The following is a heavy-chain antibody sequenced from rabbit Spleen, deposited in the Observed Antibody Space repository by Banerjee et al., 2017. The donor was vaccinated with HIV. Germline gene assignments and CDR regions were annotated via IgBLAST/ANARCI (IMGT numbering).Heavy chain of an antibody. J-gene: IGHJ6*01. CDR3: ARDTGSSFSSYGMDL. CDR2: INIVTGKS. Sequence: EQLEESGGGLVKPEGSLTLTCKASGVSLNDKDVMCWVRQAPGKGLEWIACINIVTGKSVYASWAKGRFTMSRTSSTTVTLQMTSLTAADTATYFCARDTGSSFSSYGMDLWGPGTLSPS. D-gene: IGHD8-1*01. V-gene: IGHV1S45*01. CDR1: GVSLNDKDV.